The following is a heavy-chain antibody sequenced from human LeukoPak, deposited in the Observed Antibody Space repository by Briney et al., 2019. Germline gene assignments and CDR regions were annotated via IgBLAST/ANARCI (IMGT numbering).Heavy chain of an antibody. CDR2: IHHTGAT. CDR3: VRNGYDSSGYYFWSDY. V-gene: IGHV4-34*01. CDR1: DGSFTDYN. J-gene: IGHJ4*02. D-gene: IGHD3-22*01. Sequence: SETLSLTCAVYDGSFTDYNWSWIRQSPGKGLEWIAEIHHTGATNYGPTLKSRVTLSVDTSKNQLSLNLRSVTAADTAAYYCVRNGYDSSGYYFWSDYRGQGTLVTVSS.